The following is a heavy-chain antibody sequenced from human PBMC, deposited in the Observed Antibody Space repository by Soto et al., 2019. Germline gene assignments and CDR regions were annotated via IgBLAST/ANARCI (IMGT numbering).Heavy chain of an antibody. CDR1: GGSFKSGYFY. Sequence: PSETLSLTCPVSGGSFKSGYFYWNWIRHRPGKGLEWIGYIYDSGATHYHPSLQSRVSISIDTSKNHFSLQLDSVTAADTAVYYCARSSSGFFEGFDPWGQGTLVTVSS. CDR2: IYDSGAT. J-gene: IGHJ5*02. D-gene: IGHD3-10*01. CDR3: ARSSSGFFEGFDP. V-gene: IGHV4-31*03.